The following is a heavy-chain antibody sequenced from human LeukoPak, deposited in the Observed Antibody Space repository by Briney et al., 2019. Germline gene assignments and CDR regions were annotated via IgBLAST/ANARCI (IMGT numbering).Heavy chain of an antibody. Sequence: GGSLRLSCVGSGFRFSDYYMSWIRQAPEKGLEWVSYISNDSVDKYYVDSVRGRFTISRDNAKKSMYLQMSGLRVEDTAVYYCARRDWVSGAVRVFDIWGQGTMVTVSS. D-gene: IGHD3-3*01. V-gene: IGHV3-11*04. CDR1: GFRFSDYY. CDR3: ARRDWVSGAVRVFDI. CDR2: ISNDSVDK. J-gene: IGHJ3*02.